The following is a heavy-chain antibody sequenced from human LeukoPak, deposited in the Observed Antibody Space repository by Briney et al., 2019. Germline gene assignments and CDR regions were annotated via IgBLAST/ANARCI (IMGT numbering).Heavy chain of an antibody. J-gene: IGHJ4*02. D-gene: IGHD5-18*01. CDR2: IYYSGNT. V-gene: IGHV4-39*01. CDR1: GGSISSSGHY. Sequence: SETLSLTCTVSGGSISSSGHYWGWIRQPPGKGLEWIGSIYYSGNTYYNASLKSRATISVDTSNNQSALKLSSVPAEDTAVYYCARQGGYSYRILHYWGQGPLVTVSS. CDR3: ARQGGYSYRILHY.